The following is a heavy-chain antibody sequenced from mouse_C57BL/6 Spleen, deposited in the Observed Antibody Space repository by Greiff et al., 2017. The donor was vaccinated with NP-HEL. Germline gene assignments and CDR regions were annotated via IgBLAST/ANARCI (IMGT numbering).Heavy chain of an antibody. CDR1: GYAFSSYW. D-gene: IGHD2-4*01. J-gene: IGHJ2*01. CDR3: ARKIYYDYDVLFDY. Sequence: VQLQQSGAELVKPGASVKISCKASGYAFSSYWMNWVKQRPGKGLEWIGQIYPGDGDTNYNGKFKGKATLTADKSSSTAYMQLSSLTSEDSAVYFCARKIYYDYDVLFDYWGQGTTLTVSS. V-gene: IGHV1-80*01. CDR2: IYPGDGDT.